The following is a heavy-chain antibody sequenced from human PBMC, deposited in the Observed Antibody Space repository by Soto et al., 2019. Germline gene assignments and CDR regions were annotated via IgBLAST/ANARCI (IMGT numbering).Heavy chain of an antibody. J-gene: IGHJ6*02. V-gene: IGHV4-59*08. CDR2: VYYTGDT. CDR1: SGPDRSHN. CDR3: VRQGIDYLHGLVDV. D-gene: IGHD4-17*01. Sequence: QVQLQQSGPRLVKPSETLSLTCTVSSGPDRSHNWGWIRQPPGRGLEWIGYVYYTGDTAYNPYLRGRVTRSADTSTNDIYSTLNSVTAADTAVYYCVRQGIDYLHGLVDVWGQGTTVSVSS.